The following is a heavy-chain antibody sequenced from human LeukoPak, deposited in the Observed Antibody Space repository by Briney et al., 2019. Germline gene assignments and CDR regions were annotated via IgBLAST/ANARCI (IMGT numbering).Heavy chain of an antibody. Sequence: GGSLRLSCAASGFTFSGSAMHWVRQASGKGLDWVRRIRSKANSYATAYAASVKGRFTISRDDSKNTAYLQMNSLKTEDTAVYYCTRHSYDSSGYYRFFDYWGQGTLVTVSS. CDR3: TRHSYDSSGYYRFFDY. V-gene: IGHV3-73*01. CDR1: GFTFSGSA. D-gene: IGHD3-22*01. J-gene: IGHJ4*02. CDR2: IRSKANSYAT.